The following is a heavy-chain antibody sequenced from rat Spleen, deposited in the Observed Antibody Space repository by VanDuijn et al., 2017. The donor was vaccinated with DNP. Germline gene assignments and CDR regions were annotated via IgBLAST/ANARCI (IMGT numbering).Heavy chain of an antibody. CDR3: AGRPPPTRGPFDY. D-gene: IGHD1-4*01. CDR1: GFTFSDYY. Sequence: EVLLVESDGGLVQPGRSLKLSCAVSGFTFSDYYMAWVRQAPAKGLEWVATISYNGGTPYYRDSVKGRFTISRENAKSTLHLQMDSLRSEDTATYYCAGRPPPTRGPFDYWGQGVTVAVSS. J-gene: IGHJ2*01. CDR2: ISYNGGTP. V-gene: IGHV5-7*01.